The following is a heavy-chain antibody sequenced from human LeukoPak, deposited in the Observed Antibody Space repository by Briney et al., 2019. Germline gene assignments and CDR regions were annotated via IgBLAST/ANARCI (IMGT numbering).Heavy chain of an antibody. V-gene: IGHV3-74*01. Sequence: PGGSLRLSCAASGFTFSSYWMHWVRQAPGKGLVWVSRINSDGSSTNYADSVKGRFTISRDNAKNSLYLQMNSLRAEDTAIYYCTRVGYIDEGIDYWGQGTPVTVSS. CDR3: TRVGYIDEGIDY. J-gene: IGHJ4*02. D-gene: IGHD5-24*01. CDR1: GFTFSSYW. CDR2: INSDGSST.